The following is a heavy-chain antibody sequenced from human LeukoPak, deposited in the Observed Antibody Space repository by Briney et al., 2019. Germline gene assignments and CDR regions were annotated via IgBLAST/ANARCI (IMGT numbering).Heavy chain of an antibody. CDR3: ARQLGYCSDGSCYFDY. Sequence: GGSLRLSCAASGFSFSNYAMSWVRQAPGRGLEWVSAISTSGDITYDADSVKGRFTISRDNSKTILYLEMNSLRADDTAVYHCARQLGYCSDGSCYFDYWGQGTLVTVSS. CDR1: GFSFSNYA. CDR2: ISTSGDIT. V-gene: IGHV3-23*01. D-gene: IGHD2-15*01. J-gene: IGHJ4*02.